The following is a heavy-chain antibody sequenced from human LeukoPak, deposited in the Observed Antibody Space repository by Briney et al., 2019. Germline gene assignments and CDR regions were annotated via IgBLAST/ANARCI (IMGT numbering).Heavy chain of an antibody. CDR2: IYYSGST. D-gene: IGHD3-10*01. J-gene: IGHJ5*02. V-gene: IGHV4-39*07. Sequence: PSETLSLTCTVSGGSISGSSHYWGWIRQPPGKGLEWIGSIYYSGSTYYNPSLKSRVTISVDTSKNQFSLKLSSVTAADTAVYYCARDLGAFYYGSGSHWFDPWGQGTLVTVSS. CDR1: GGSISGSSHY. CDR3: ARDLGAFYYGSGSHWFDP.